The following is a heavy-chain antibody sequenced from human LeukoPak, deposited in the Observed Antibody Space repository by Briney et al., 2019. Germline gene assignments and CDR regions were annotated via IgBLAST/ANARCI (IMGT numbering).Heavy chain of an antibody. CDR2: ISGTRDTT. CDR1: GFTFTTYA. V-gene: IGHV3-23*01. D-gene: IGHD1-1*01. Sequence: GSLRLSCAASGFTFTTYAMTWVRQAPGKGLEWVSAISGTRDTTYYADSVKGRFTISRDNSKNTLYLQMNSLRAEDTAVYYCAKDGKVLDYFDYWGQGTLVSVYS. J-gene: IGHJ4*02. CDR3: AKDGKVLDYFDY.